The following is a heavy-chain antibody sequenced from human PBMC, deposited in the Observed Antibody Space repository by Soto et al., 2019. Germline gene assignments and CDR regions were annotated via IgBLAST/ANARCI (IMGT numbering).Heavy chain of an antibody. V-gene: IGHV1-46*01. CDR1: GYTFTSYY. CDR3: ASEGYGDVLLDY. D-gene: IGHD4-17*01. Sequence: ASVKVSCKASGYTFTSYYMHWVRQAPGQGLEWMGIINPSGGSTSYAQKFQGRVTITRDTSASTAYMELSSLRSEDTAVYYCASEGYGDVLLDYWGQGTLVTVSS. CDR2: INPSGGST. J-gene: IGHJ4*02.